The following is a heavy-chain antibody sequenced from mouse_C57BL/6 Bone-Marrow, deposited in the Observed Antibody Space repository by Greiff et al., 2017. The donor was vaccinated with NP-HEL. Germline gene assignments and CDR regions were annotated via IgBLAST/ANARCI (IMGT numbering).Heavy chain of an antibody. CDR1: GYTFTDYY. CDR3: AREAITTVVGPHWYFDV. J-gene: IGHJ1*03. D-gene: IGHD1-1*01. Sequence: EVKLQESGPVLVKPGASVKMSCKASGYTFTDYYMNWVKQSHGKSLEWIGVINPYNGGTSYNQKFKGKATLTVDKSSSTAYMELNSLTSEDSAVYYCAREAITTVVGPHWYFDVWGTGTTVTVSS. V-gene: IGHV1-19*01. CDR2: INPYNGGT.